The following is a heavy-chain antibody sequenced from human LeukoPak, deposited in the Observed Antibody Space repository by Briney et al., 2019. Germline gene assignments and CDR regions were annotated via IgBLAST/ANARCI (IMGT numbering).Heavy chain of an antibody. D-gene: IGHD3-10*01. J-gene: IGHJ4*02. Sequence: GGSLRLSCAASGFTFSSYEMNWVRQAPGKGLEWVSSISSSSSYIYYADSVKGRFTISRDNAKNSLYLQMNSLRAEDTAVYYCARDVEGSGSYYNLQIYWGQGTLVTVSS. CDR3: ARDVEGSGSYYNLQIY. V-gene: IGHV3-21*01. CDR1: GFTFSSYE. CDR2: ISSSSSYI.